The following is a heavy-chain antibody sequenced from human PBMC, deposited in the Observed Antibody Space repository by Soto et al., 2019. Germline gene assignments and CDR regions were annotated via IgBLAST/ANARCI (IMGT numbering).Heavy chain of an antibody. CDR1: GTPLSNYQ. D-gene: IGHD2-15*01. Sequence: SETLSLTCSISGTPLSNYQLNWIRQTPGKGVEWIGYFHNSGNPKYSSSLKSRVTISVDMSEKQSSLKLTSVTAADTALYWCARGDFSGAGCYSVDIWGLGTMVNVSS. V-gene: IGHV4-59*01. J-gene: IGHJ3*02. CDR3: ARGDFSGAGCYSVDI. CDR2: FHNSGNP.